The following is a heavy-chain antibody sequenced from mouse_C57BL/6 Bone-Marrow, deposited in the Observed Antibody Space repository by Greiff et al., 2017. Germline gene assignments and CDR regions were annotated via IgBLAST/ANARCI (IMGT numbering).Heavy chain of an antibody. CDR3: ARLMADVDY. CDR1: GYTFTDYY. J-gene: IGHJ2*01. V-gene: IGHV1-76*01. CDR2: IYPGSGNT. Sequence: VQLQQSGAELVRPGASVKLSCKASGYTFTDYYINWVKQRPGQGLEWIARIYPGSGNTYYNEKFKGKATLTAEKSSSTAYMQLSSLTSEDSAVYFCARLMADVDYWGQGTTLTVSS.